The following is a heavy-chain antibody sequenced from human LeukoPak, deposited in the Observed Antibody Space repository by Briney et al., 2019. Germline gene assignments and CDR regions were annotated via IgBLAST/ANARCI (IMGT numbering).Heavy chain of an antibody. Sequence: GGSLRLSCAASGSTFSDYYMSWIRQAPGKGLEWVSYISGSSSYTDYADSVKGRLTISRDNAKNSLYLQMNSLRAEDTAVYYCAKQYCSGGRCHFDFWGQGTLVTVSS. CDR3: AKQYCSGGRCHFDF. J-gene: IGHJ4*02. D-gene: IGHD2-15*01. V-gene: IGHV3-11*06. CDR1: GSTFSDYY. CDR2: ISGSSSYT.